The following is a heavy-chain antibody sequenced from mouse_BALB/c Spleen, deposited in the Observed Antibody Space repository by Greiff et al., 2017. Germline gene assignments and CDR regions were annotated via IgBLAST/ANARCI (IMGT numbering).Heavy chain of an antibody. CDR2: ISSGGST. CDR1: GFTFSSYA. Sequence: DVMLVESGGGLVKPGGSLKLSCAASGFTFSSYAMSWVRRTPEKRLEWVASISSGGSTYYPDSVKGRFTISRDNARNILYLQMSSLRSEDTAMYYCARGGKDAMDYWGQGTSVTVSS. D-gene: IGHD2-1*01. J-gene: IGHJ4*01. V-gene: IGHV5-6-5*01. CDR3: ARGGKDAMDY.